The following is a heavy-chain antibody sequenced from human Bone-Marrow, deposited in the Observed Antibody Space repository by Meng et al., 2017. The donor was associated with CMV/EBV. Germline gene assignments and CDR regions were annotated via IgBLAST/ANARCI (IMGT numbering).Heavy chain of an antibody. J-gene: IGHJ3*02. CDR1: GFTFSSYE. CDR2: ISSSGSTI. V-gene: IGHV3-48*03. Sequence: GESLMISCAASGFTFSSYEMNWVRQAPGKGLEWVSYISSSGSTIYYADSVKGRFTISRDNAKNSLYLQMNSLRAEDTAVYYCARLDGSSGWYRGSDAFDIWGQRTMVTVSS. D-gene: IGHD6-19*01. CDR3: ARLDGSSGWYRGSDAFDI.